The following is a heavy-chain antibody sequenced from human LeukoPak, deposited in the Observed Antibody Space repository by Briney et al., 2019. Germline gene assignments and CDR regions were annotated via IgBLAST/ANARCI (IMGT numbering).Heavy chain of an antibody. CDR1: GFTVSSNY. Sequence: PGGSLRLSCAASGFTVSSNYMSWVRQAPGKGLEWVSVIYSGGSTYYADSVKGRFTISRDNAKNSLYLQMNSLRAEDTAVYYCARDSFIVVVPAAAGGFDYWGQGTLVTVSS. CDR3: ARDSFIVVVPAAAGGFDY. D-gene: IGHD2-2*01. J-gene: IGHJ4*02. V-gene: IGHV3-53*01. CDR2: IYSGGST.